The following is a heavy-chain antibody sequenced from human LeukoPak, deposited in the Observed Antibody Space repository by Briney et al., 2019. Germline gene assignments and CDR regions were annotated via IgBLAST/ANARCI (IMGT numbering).Heavy chain of an antibody. CDR3: ARGTGTTPLEY. Sequence: GGSLRLSCAASGFTFSSYEMNWDRQAPGKGLEWVSYISSSGSTIYYADSVKGRFTISRDNAKNSLYLQMNSLRAEDTAVYYCARGTGTTPLEYWGQGTLVTVSS. V-gene: IGHV3-48*03. CDR2: ISSSGSTI. CDR1: GFTFSSYE. J-gene: IGHJ4*02. D-gene: IGHD1-1*01.